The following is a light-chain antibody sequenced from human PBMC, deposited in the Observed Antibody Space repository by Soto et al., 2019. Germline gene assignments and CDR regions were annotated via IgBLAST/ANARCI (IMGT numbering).Light chain of an antibody. CDR1: SSNIGSNT. V-gene: IGLV1-44*01. Sequence: QSVLTQPPSASGTPGQRVTISCSGSSSNIGSNTVNWYQHLPGTAPKLLIYSNSQRPSGVPDRFSGSKSGTSASLAISGLQSEDEGDYYCSTYINSITFVIFGGGTKVTVL. J-gene: IGLJ2*01. CDR3: STYINSITFVI. CDR2: SNS.